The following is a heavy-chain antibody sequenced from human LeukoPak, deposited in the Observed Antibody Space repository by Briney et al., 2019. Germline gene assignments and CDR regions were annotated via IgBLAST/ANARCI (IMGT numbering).Heavy chain of an antibody. D-gene: IGHD3-16*02. Sequence: SGGSLRLSCAASGFTLSSYGMHWVRQAPGKGLEWVAFIRYDGSNKYYAGSVKGRFTISRDSAKNTLYLQMNSLRAEDTAVYYCANLYVWGSYRYSMDVWGKGTTVTVSS. V-gene: IGHV3-30*02. CDR2: IRYDGSNK. CDR3: ANLYVWGSYRYSMDV. J-gene: IGHJ6*03. CDR1: GFTLSSYG.